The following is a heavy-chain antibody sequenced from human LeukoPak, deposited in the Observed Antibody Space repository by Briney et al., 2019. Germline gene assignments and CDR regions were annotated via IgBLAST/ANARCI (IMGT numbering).Heavy chain of an antibody. J-gene: IGHJ6*03. V-gene: IGHV1-69*05. CDR2: IIPTFGTA. CDR3: ARGLGDYMDV. D-gene: IGHD3-10*01. CDR1: GGTFSSYA. Sequence: SVKVSCKASGGTFSSYAISWVRQAPGQGLEWMGRIIPTFGTANYAQKFQGRVTITTDESTSTAYMELSGLRSDDTAAYYCARGLGDYMDVWGEGTTVTVSS.